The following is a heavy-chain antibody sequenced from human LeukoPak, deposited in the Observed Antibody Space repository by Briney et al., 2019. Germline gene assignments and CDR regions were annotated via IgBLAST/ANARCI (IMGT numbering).Heavy chain of an antibody. CDR3: ARDTFDYDILTGLFDY. J-gene: IGHJ4*02. Sequence: ASVKVSCKASGYTFTSYGISWVRQAPGQGLEWMGGIIPIFGTANYAQKFQGRVTITADESTSTAYMELSSLRSEDTAVYYCARDTFDYDILTGLFDYWGQGTLVTVSS. D-gene: IGHD3-9*01. CDR2: IIPIFGTA. V-gene: IGHV1-69*13. CDR1: GYTFTSYG.